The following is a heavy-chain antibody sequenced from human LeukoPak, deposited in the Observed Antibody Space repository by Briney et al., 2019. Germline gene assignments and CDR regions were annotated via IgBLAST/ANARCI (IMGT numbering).Heavy chain of an antibody. Sequence: GSSVKVSCKASGGTFSSYAISWVRQAPGQGLEWMGRIIPILGIANYAQKFQGRVTITADKSTSTAYMELSSLRSEDTAVYYCAAGRGYTSYDWYYAFDIWGQGTMVTVSS. CDR1: GGTFSSYA. CDR3: AAGRGYTSYDWYYAFDI. D-gene: IGHD5-12*01. CDR2: IIPILGIA. J-gene: IGHJ3*02. V-gene: IGHV1-69*04.